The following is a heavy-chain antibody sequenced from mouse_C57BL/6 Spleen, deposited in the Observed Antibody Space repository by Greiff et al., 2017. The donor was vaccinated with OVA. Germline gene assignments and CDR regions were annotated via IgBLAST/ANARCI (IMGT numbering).Heavy chain of an antibody. J-gene: IGHJ2*01. V-gene: IGHV1-64*01. Sequence: VQLQQPGAELVKPGASVKLSCKASGYTFTSYWMHWVKQRPGQGLEWIGMIHPNSGSTNYNEKFKSKATLTVDKSSSTAYMQLSSLTSEDAAVYYCARSLQTLTDDYWGQGTTLTVSS. CDR3: ARSLQTLTDDY. D-gene: IGHD4-1*01. CDR1: GYTFTSYW. CDR2: IHPNSGST.